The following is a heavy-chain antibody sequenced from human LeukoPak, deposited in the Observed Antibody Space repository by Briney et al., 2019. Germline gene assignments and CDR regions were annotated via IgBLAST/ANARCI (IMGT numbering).Heavy chain of an antibody. V-gene: IGHV3-66*01. Sequence: GGSLRLSCAASGLSVSDNYLTWVRQAPEKGPEWVSVIHIRGSTFYADSVRGRFTISRGNSKNSLYLQMNNLRAEGTAVYYCARAPGLRNAFDIWGQGTMVTVSS. CDR1: GLSVSDNY. D-gene: IGHD5/OR15-5a*01. J-gene: IGHJ3*02. CDR3: ARAPGLRNAFDI. CDR2: IHIRGST.